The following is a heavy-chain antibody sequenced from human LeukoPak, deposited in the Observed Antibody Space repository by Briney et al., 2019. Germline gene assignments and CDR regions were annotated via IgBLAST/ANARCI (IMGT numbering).Heavy chain of an antibody. D-gene: IGHD6-6*01. CDR3: AREESIAARPVWFDP. CDR2: IYHSGST. CDR1: GGSISSYY. J-gene: IGHJ5*02. Sequence: SETLSLTCTVSGGSISSYYWSWIRQPPGKGLEWIGYIYHSGSTYYNPSLKSRVTISVDRSKNQFSLKLSSVTAADTAVYYCAREESIAARPVWFDPWGQGTLVTVSS. V-gene: IGHV4-59*12.